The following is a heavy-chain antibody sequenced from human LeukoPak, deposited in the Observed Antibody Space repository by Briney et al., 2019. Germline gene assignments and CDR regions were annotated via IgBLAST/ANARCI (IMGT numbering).Heavy chain of an antibody. CDR3: VRESEYYFDHSASFDY. J-gene: IGHJ4*02. CDR1: GFTFTAYL. Sequence: GGSLRLSCAASGFTFTAYLIHWVRQAPGKGLEWVAVMSSDGNAMFYADSVKGRFTISRENSKNTLYLQMNSLRAEDTAVYYCVRESEYYFDHSASFDYWGQGTLVTVSS. CDR2: MSSDGNAM. V-gene: IGHV3-30-3*01. D-gene: IGHD3-22*01.